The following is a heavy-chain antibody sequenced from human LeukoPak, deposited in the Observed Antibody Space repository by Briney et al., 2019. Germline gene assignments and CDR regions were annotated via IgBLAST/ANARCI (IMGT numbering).Heavy chain of an antibody. V-gene: IGHV3-30*04. CDR3: ARDQGYCSSGSCYSSFYFDY. CDR2: ISYDGSNK. CDR1: GFTFSSYA. D-gene: IGHD2-15*01. Sequence: PGRSLRLSCAASGFTFSSYAMHWVRQAPGKGLEWVAVISYDGSNKYYADSVKGRFTISRDNSKNTLYLQMNSLRAEDTAVYYCARDQGYCSSGSCYSSFYFDYWGQGTLVTVSS. J-gene: IGHJ4*02.